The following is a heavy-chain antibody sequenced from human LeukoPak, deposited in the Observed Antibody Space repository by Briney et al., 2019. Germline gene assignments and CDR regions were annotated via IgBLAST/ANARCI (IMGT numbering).Heavy chain of an antibody. J-gene: IGHJ3*02. CDR1: GGSISSGSYY. CDR3: ARVWTPPQLLLNGDAFDI. Sequence: SETLSLTCTVSGGSISSGSYYWSCIRQPAGKGLEWIGRIYTSGSTNYNPSLKSRVTISVNTSKNQFSLKLSSVTAADTAVYYCARVWTPPQLLLNGDAFDIWGQGTMVTVSS. D-gene: IGHD2-2*01. V-gene: IGHV4-61*02. CDR2: IYTSGST.